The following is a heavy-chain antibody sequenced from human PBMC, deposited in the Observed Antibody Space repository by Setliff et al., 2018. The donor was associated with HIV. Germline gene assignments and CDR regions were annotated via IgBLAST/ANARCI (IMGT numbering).Heavy chain of an antibody. J-gene: IGHJ4*02. CDR1: GFTLTSSW. Sequence: GGSLRLSCAVSGFTLTSSWIHWVRQAPGKGLVWVSRFRGDDRTTNYADSVKGRFTFSSDNAKNTVYLQMDSLRVEDTAIYYCTTGPYNGYSYWGQGTLVTVSS. CDR3: TTGPYNGYSY. CDR2: FRGDDRTT. V-gene: IGHV3-74*01. D-gene: IGHD5-12*01.